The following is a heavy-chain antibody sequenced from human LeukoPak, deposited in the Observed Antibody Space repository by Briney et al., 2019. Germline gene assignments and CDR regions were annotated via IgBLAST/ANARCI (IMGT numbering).Heavy chain of an antibody. D-gene: IGHD3-10*01. J-gene: IGHJ6*02. Sequence: ASVKLSCKASGYTFTSYAMHWVRQAPGQRLEWMGWINAGNGNTKYSQKFQGRVTITRDTSASTAYMELSSLRSEDTAVYYCATLLWFGEWYGMDVWGQGTTVTVSS. CDR2: INAGNGNT. V-gene: IGHV1-3*01. CDR3: ATLLWFGEWYGMDV. CDR1: GYTFTSYA.